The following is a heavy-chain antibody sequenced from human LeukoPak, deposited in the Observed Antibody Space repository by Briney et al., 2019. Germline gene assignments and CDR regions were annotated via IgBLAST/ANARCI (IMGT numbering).Heavy chain of an antibody. CDR2: INPNSGGT. Sequence: GASVTVSCKASGYTFTGYYMHWVRQAPGQGLEWMGWINPNSGGTNYAQKFQGRVTMTRDTSISTVYMELSRLRSDDTAVYYCARLNDYVWGSYRYWPHFDYWGQGTLVTVSS. CDR3: ARLNDYVWGSYRYWPHFDY. J-gene: IGHJ4*02. CDR1: GYTFTGYY. D-gene: IGHD3-16*02. V-gene: IGHV1-2*02.